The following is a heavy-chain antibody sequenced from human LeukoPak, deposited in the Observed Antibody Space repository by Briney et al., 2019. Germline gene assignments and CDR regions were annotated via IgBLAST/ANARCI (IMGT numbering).Heavy chain of an antibody. Sequence: PSETPSLTCTVSGGSISSYYWSWIRQPPGKGLEWIGYIYYSGSINYNPSLKSRVTISVDTSKNQFSLKLSSVTAADTAVYYCARSGGFLEFRIDYWGQGTLVTVSS. CDR3: ARSGGFLEFRIDY. D-gene: IGHD3-3*01. V-gene: IGHV4-59*01. J-gene: IGHJ4*02. CDR2: IYYSGSI. CDR1: GGSISSYY.